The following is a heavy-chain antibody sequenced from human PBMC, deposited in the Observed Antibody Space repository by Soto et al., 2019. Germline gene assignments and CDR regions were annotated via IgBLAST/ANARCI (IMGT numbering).Heavy chain of an antibody. CDR1: GDSFSAYY. CDR3: ARGHYSSGWPIDH. V-gene: IGHV4-59*01. Sequence: QGQLQESGPGLVKPSETLTLTCTVSGDSFSAYYWNWIRQVPGKGLGWIGFVFHSATTSYNPSLKTRVAISDDTSKKKSTLRLTSVTAADTAIYYCARGHYSSGWPIDHWGQGILVTVSS. CDR2: VFHSATT. J-gene: IGHJ4*02. D-gene: IGHD6-19*01.